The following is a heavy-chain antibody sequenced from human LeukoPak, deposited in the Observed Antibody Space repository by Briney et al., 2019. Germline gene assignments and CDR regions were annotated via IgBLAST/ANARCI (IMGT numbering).Heavy chain of an antibody. CDR3: ARDSRSYHLWSDY. D-gene: IGHD1-26*01. V-gene: IGHV4-34*01. CDR1: GGSFSGYY. CDR2: INNSGST. Sequence: PETLSVSCAVYGGSFSGYYGSWIRQPPGKGLEWIGEINNSGSTNYNPSLKSRVTISVGTSKNQLSLKLSSVTAADTAVYYCARDSRSYHLWSDYCGQGTLVTVSS. J-gene: IGHJ4*02.